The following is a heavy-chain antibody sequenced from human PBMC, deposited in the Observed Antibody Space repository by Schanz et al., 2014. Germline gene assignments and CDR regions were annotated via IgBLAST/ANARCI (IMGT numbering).Heavy chain of an antibody. V-gene: IGHV4-34*01. CDR2: INHGGST. D-gene: IGHD3-3*01. Sequence: QVQLQQWGAGLLKPSETLSLTCAVYGGSFSGYYWSWIRQPPGKGLEWIAEINHGGSTNYNPSLKSRVSMSRVTSTTDSSLKLRSVAAADTAVYYCARSAGRDFWSGYYTRFDYWGQGTLVTVAS. CDR3: ARSAGRDFWSGYYTRFDY. CDR1: GGSFSGYY. J-gene: IGHJ4*02.